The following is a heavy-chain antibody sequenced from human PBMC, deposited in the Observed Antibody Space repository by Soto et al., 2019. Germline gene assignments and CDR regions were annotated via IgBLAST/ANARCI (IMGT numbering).Heavy chain of an antibody. CDR2: ISGSGGST. Sequence: SLRLSCAASGFTFSSYAMSWVRQAPGKGLEWVSAISGSGGSTYYADSVKGRFTISRDNSKNTLYLQMNSLRAEDTAVYYCAKDWGYCGGDCYSDAFDIWGQGTMVTVSS. V-gene: IGHV3-23*01. CDR3: AKDWGYCGGDCYSDAFDI. CDR1: GFTFSSYA. D-gene: IGHD2-21*02. J-gene: IGHJ3*02.